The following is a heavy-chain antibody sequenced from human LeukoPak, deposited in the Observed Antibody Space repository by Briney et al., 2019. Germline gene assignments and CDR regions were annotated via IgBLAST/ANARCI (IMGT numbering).Heavy chain of an antibody. CDR1: GYTFTSYG. J-gene: IGHJ4*02. Sequence: ASVKVSCKASGYTFTSYGISWVRQAPGQGLEWMGWISAYNGNTNYAQKLQGRVTMTTDTSTSTAYMELRSLRSEDTAVYYCAKGDKLATVGVLDDWGQGTLVTVSS. CDR3: AKGDKLATVGVLDD. D-gene: IGHD4-23*01. CDR2: ISAYNGNT. V-gene: IGHV1-18*01.